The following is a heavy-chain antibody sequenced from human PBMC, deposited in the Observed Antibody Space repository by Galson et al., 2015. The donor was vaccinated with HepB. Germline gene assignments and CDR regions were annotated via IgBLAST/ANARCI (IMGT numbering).Heavy chain of an antibody. CDR2: ISSSSSYI. J-gene: IGHJ3*02. CDR3: ARDSGDFWSGYKDAFDI. CDR1: GFTFSSYS. Sequence: SLRLSCAASGFTFSSYSMNWVRQAPGKGLEWVSSISSSSSYIYYADSVKGRFTISRDNAKNSLYLQMNSLRAEDTAVYYCARDSGDFWSGYKDAFDIWGQGTMVTVSS. D-gene: IGHD3-3*01. V-gene: IGHV3-21*01.